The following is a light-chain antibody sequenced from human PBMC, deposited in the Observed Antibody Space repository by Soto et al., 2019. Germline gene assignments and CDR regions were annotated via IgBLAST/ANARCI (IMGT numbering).Light chain of an antibody. V-gene: IGLV2-14*01. CDR3: SSYTNSGTHV. J-gene: IGLJ1*01. CDR1: ASDVGTYKY. CDR2: GVS. Sequence: QSVLTQPASVSGSPGQSITISCTGSASDVGTYKYVSWYQLHPDKAPKLLIYGVSNRPSGVSNHFSGSKSGNTASLTSSGLQAEDEADYYCSSYTNSGTHVFGTGTKVTVL.